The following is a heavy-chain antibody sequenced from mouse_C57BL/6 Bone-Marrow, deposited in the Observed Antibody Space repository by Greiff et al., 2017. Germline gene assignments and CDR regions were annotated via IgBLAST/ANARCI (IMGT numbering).Heavy chain of an antibody. V-gene: IGHV1-82*01. CDR3: ATQVRLHPYYDY. CDR1: GYAFSSSW. J-gene: IGHJ2*01. CDR2: IYPGDGDT. Sequence: QVQLQQSGPELVKPGASVKISCKASGYAFSSSWMNWVKQRPGTGLEWIGRIYPGDGDTNYNGKFKGKATLTADKASSTAYMQLSSLSSEDSAVYFCATQVRLHPYYDYWGQGTTLTVS. D-gene: IGHD2-4*01.